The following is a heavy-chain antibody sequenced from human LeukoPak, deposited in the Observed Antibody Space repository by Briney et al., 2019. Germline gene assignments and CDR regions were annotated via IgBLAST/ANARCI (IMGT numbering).Heavy chain of an antibody. Sequence: ASVKVSCKASGYTFTSYAFRWVRQAPGQGLEWMGWISAYNGNTNYAQSLQGRVTMTTDTSTSTAYMGLRSLRSDDTAVYYRAREGAYCSSTSCHLQNWFDPWGQGTLVTVSS. J-gene: IGHJ5*02. CDR1: GYTFTSYA. D-gene: IGHD2-2*01. V-gene: IGHV1-18*01. CDR2: ISAYNGNT. CDR3: AREGAYCSSTSCHLQNWFDP.